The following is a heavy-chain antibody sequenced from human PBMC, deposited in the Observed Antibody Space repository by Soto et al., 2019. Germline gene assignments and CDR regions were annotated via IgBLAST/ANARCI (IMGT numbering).Heavy chain of an antibody. V-gene: IGHV1-18*01. Sequence: GASVKVSCKASGYTFTSYGISWVRQAPGQGLEWMGWISAYNGNTNYAQKLQGRVTMTTDTSTSTAYMELRSLRSDDTAVYYCATLLTPASIAAAGTNYYYYGMAVWGQGTTVTVSS. J-gene: IGHJ6*02. CDR2: ISAYNGNT. D-gene: IGHD6-13*01. CDR3: ATLLTPASIAAAGTNYYYYGMAV. CDR1: GYTFTSYG.